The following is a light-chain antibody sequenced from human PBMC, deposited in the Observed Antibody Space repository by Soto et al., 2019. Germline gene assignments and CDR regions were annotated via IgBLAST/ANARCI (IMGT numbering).Light chain of an antibody. V-gene: IGKV3-15*01. CDR2: GAS. CDR1: QSVSSN. J-gene: IGKJ1*01. CDR3: QQYNNWPRT. Sequence: EIVMTQSPATPSVSPGERATLSCRASQSVSSNLAWYQQKPGQAPRLVIYGASTRATGIPARFSGSGSGTEFTLTISSLQSDDFATYYCQQYNNWPRTFGQGTKVEIK.